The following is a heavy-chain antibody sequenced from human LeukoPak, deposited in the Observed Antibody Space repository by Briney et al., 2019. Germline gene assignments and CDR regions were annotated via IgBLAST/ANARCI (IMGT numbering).Heavy chain of an antibody. V-gene: IGHV3-49*04. Sequence: PGGSLRLSCTASGFTFGDYAMSWVRQAPGKGLEWVGFIRSKAYGGTTEYAASVKGRFTISRDDSKSIAYLQMNSLKTEDTAVYYCTRAARLRYFDWLLVRGLNYYYYYMDVWGKGTTVTVSS. CDR3: TRAARLRYFDWLLVRGLNYYYYYMDV. CDR2: IRSKAYGGTT. D-gene: IGHD3-9*01. CDR1: GFTFGDYA. J-gene: IGHJ6*03.